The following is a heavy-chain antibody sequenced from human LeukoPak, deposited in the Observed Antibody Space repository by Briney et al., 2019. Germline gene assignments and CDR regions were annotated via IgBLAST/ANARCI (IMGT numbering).Heavy chain of an antibody. D-gene: IGHD6-13*01. J-gene: IGHJ4*02. V-gene: IGHV4-30-2*01. Sequence: SETLSLTCNVSGGSISSGGYYWTWIRQPPGKGLEWIGYIYHSGSTHYNPSLKSRVTISVDRSKNQFSLKLSSVTAADTAVYYCASGEVVRDSSSWYLFDYWGQGTLVTVSS. CDR3: ASGEVVRDSSSWYLFDY. CDR1: GGSISSGGYY. CDR2: IYHSGST.